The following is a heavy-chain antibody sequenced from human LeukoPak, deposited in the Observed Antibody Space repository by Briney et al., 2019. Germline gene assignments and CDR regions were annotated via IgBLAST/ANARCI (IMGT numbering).Heavy chain of an antibody. CDR3: ARAVSGTLGGAFDI. J-gene: IGHJ3*02. Sequence: ASVKVSCKASGYTFIDCFIHWVRQTPGQGLEWMGWINPNSGITRYAEKFQDRVTMTRDTAAYMELASLRSDDTAVYYCARAVSGTLGGAFDIWGQGTAVTVSS. CDR2: INPNSGIT. D-gene: IGHD1-7*01. V-gene: IGHV1-2*02. CDR1: GYTFIDCF.